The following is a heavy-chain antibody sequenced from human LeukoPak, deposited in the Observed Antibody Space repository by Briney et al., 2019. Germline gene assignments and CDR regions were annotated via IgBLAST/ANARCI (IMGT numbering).Heavy chain of an antibody. CDR3: ARHRSGWLQPSFDY. D-gene: IGHD5-24*01. Sequence: PSETLSLTCTVSAYSISSGYYWGWIRQPPGKGLEWIGSMSHSGSTFYNPSLKSRLNISVDTSKNQFSLQLTSVTAADTAVYYCARHRSGWLQPSFDYWGQGTLVTVSS. CDR1: AYSISSGYY. J-gene: IGHJ4*02. CDR2: MSHSGST. V-gene: IGHV4-38-2*02.